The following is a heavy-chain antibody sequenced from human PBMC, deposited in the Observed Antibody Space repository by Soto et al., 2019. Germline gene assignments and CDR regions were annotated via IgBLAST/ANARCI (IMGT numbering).Heavy chain of an antibody. D-gene: IGHD2-2*01. Sequence: PSETLSLPCTVSGGSLSSSSYNWGRIPQPPGQGLGSIGSIYYSGSTYYNPPHKRRLTISINTSKNRFSLKLSSVTAADTAVYFCARPRPGYCSRHGCYQTMSSLGAWG. J-gene: IGHJ5*01. CDR1: GGSLSSSSYN. CDR3: ARPRPGYCSRHGCYQTMSSLGA. CDR2: IYYSGST. V-gene: IGHV4-39*01.